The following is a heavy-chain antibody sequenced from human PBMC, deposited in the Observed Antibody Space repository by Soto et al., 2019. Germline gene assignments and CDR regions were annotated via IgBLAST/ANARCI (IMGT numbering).Heavy chain of an antibody. CDR2: ISYDGSNK. CDR1: GFTFSSYA. CDR3: ARDRMADWYFDL. J-gene: IGHJ2*01. Sequence: QVQLVESGGGVVQPGRSLRLSCAASGFTFSSYAMHWVRQAPGKGLEWVAVISYDGSNKYYADAVKDRFTISRDNSKNTLYLQMNSLRAEDTAVYYCARDRMADWYFDLWGRGTLVTVSS. V-gene: IGHV3-30-3*01.